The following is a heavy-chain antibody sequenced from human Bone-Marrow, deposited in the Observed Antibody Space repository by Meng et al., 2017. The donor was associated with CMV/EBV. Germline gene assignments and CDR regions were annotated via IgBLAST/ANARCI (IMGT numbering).Heavy chain of an antibody. D-gene: IGHD1-26*01. V-gene: IGHV1-2*02. Sequence: ASVKVSCKASGYTFTGYYMHWVRQAPGQGLEWMGWINPNSGDIKYAQKLQGRVTMTRDTSISTAYMELSRLRSDDTAVYYCAKSSGSGSYYDYYYGMDVWGQGTTVTVSS. CDR3: AKSSGSGSYYDYYYGMDV. CDR2: INPNSGDI. CDR1: GYTFTGYY. J-gene: IGHJ6*02.